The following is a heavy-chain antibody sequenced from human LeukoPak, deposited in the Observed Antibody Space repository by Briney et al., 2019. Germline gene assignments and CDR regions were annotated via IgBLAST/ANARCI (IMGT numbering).Heavy chain of an antibody. V-gene: IGHV1-46*01. CDR3: ARDRRLHLGELSFPRWGLFDY. D-gene: IGHD3-16*02. CDR2: INPSGGST. Sequence: ASVKVSCKASGYTFTSYYMHWVRQAPGQGLEWMGIINPSGGSTSYAQKFQGRVTMTRDTSTSTVYMELSSLRSEDTAVHYCARDRRLHLGELSFPRWGLFDYWGQGTLVTVSS. CDR1: GYTFTSYY. J-gene: IGHJ4*02.